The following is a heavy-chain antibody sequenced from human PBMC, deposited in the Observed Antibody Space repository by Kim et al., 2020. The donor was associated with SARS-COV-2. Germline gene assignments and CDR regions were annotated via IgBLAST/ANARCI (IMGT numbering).Heavy chain of an antibody. CDR3: AKGPDFDY. Sequence: GGSLRLSCAAPGFTFSSYGMDWVRRAPGKGLEWVSGINESGGRTYYADSVKGRFTISRDNSKNTLYVQMNSLRAEDTAIYYCAKGPDFDYWGQGTLVTVSS. V-gene: IGHV3-23*01. J-gene: IGHJ4*02. CDR1: GFTFSSYG. CDR2: INESGGRT.